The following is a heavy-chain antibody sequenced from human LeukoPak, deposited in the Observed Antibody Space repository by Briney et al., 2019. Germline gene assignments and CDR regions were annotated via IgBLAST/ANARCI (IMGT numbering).Heavy chain of an antibody. CDR2: IKPDGSEK. CDR3: ASGLD. V-gene: IGHV3-7*05. J-gene: IGHJ4*02. Sequence: QPGMSLRLSCAASGVTLSPYGMNWVRHAPGKGLEWVANIKPDGSEKYYLDSVRGRFTISRDNAKNSLYLQMNSLRAEDTAVYYCASGLDWGQGTLVTVSS. CDR1: GVTLSPYG.